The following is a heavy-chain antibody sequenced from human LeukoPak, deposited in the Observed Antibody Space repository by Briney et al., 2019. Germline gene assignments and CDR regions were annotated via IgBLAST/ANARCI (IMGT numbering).Heavy chain of an antibody. CDR2: INHSGST. J-gene: IGHJ4*02. Sequence: PSETLSLTCAVYGGSFSGYYSSWIRQPPGKGLEWIGEINHSGSTNYNPSLKSRVTMSVDTSKNQFSLKLSSVTAADTAVYYCARYDYGSGSFDYWGQGTLVTVSS. D-gene: IGHD3-10*01. V-gene: IGHV4-34*10. CDR3: ARYDYGSGSFDY. CDR1: GGSFSGYY.